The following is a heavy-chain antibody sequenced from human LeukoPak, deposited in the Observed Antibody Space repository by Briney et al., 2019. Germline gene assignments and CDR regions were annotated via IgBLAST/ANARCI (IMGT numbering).Heavy chain of an antibody. CDR2: IYYSGST. CDR3: ARDPLPLQSLPFDY. J-gene: IGHJ4*02. CDR1: GGSISSSSYY. V-gene: IGHV4-39*07. Sequence: SETLSLTCAVSGGSISSSSYYWGWIRQPPGKGLEWIGSIYYSGSTYYNPSLKSRVTISVDTSKNQFSLKLSSVTAADTAVYYCARDPLPLQSLPFDYWGQGTLVTVSS.